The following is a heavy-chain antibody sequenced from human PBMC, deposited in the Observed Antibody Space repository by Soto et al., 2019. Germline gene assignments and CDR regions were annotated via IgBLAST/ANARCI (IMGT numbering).Heavy chain of an antibody. CDR2: MHYSGGT. CDR1: GGSMSSHS. Sequence: ETLSLTCTVSGGSMSSHSWSWIRQPPGKGLEWIGCMHYSGGTNYNPSLKSRVTMSVDTSKNQFSLKLSSVSAADTAMYYCARDLGYSSSSLGWFDPWGQGTLVTVSS. D-gene: IGHD6-6*01. V-gene: IGHV4-59*11. J-gene: IGHJ5*02. CDR3: ARDLGYSSSSLGWFDP.